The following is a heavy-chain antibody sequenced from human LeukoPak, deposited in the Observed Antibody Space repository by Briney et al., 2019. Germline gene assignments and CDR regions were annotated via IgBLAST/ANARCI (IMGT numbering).Heavy chain of an antibody. CDR1: GGTFSSYA. CDR3: ARDSLTLTARPNYYYYMDV. CDR2: IIPIFGTA. Sequence: SVKVSCKASGGTFSSYAISWVRQAPGQGLEWMGGIIPIFGTANYAQKFQGRVTITADESTSTAYMELSSLRSEDTAVYYCARDSLTLTARPNYYYYMDVWGKGTTVTVSS. J-gene: IGHJ6*03. V-gene: IGHV1-69*13. D-gene: IGHD6-6*01.